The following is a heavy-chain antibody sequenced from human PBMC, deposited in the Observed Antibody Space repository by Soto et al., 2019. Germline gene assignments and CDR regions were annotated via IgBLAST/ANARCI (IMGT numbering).Heavy chain of an antibody. CDR2: LSDSGGST. Sequence: GGSLRLSCAASGVTFSSYAMSWVRQAPGKGLEWVSGLSDSGGSTYYADSVKGRFTISRDNSMNTLYLQMNALRAEDTAVYYCAKVSSGWYSGFFDYWGQGTLVTVSS. CDR1: GVTFSSYA. V-gene: IGHV3-23*01. J-gene: IGHJ4*02. D-gene: IGHD6-13*01. CDR3: AKVSSGWYSGFFDY.